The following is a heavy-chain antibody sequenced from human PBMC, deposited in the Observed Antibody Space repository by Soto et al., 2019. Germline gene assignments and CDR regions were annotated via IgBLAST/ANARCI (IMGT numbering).Heavy chain of an antibody. Sequence: GGSLRLSCAASGFTFRIYGMHWVRQAPGKGLEWVAAISYHGSNKYYADSVKGRFTISRDNSKNTLYLQMNSLRAEDTAVYYCAKDDGYYYGSGVLLDYWGQGTLVTVSS. V-gene: IGHV3-30*18. D-gene: IGHD3-10*01. J-gene: IGHJ4*02. CDR1: GFTFRIYG. CDR2: ISYHGSNK. CDR3: AKDDGYYYGSGVLLDY.